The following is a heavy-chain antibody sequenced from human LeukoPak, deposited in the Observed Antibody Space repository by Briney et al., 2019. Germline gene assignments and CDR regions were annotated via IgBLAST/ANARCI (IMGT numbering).Heavy chain of an antibody. CDR3: ARQAHGFSYGSGFYYFDY. V-gene: IGHV5-51*01. J-gene: IGHJ4*02. CDR2: IYPGDSDT. Sequence: GESLKISCKGSGYSFTNYWIAWLRQTPGKGLEWMGIIYPGDSDTRYSPSFQGQVTISADKSISTAYLQWSSLKASDTAMYYCARQAHGFSYGSGFYYFDYWGQGTLVTVSS. CDR1: GYSFTNYW. D-gene: IGHD5-18*01.